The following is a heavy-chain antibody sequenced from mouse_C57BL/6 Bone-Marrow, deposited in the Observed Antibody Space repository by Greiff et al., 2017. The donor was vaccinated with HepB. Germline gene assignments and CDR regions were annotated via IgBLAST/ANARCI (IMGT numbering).Heavy chain of an antibody. V-gene: IGHV1-69*01. Sequence: QVQLQQSGAELVMPGASVKLSCKASGYTFTSYWMHWVKQRPGQGLEWIGEIDPSDSYTNYNQKFKGKSTLTVDKSSSTAYMQLSSLTSEDSAVYYCARRAYYGNYWAMDYWGQGTSVTVSS. J-gene: IGHJ4*01. D-gene: IGHD2-10*01. CDR1: GYTFTSYW. CDR3: ARRAYYGNYWAMDY. CDR2: IDPSDSYT.